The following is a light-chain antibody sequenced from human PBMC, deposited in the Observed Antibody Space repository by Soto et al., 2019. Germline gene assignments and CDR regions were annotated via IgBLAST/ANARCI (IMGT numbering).Light chain of an antibody. J-gene: IGKJ2*01. CDR1: QSGNNNY. Sequence: EIVLTQSPGTLSLSPGERATLSCRASQSGNNNYLAWYQKKPGQAPRLLIYGASSRATGIPDRFSGSGSGSAVTLTISRLEPEDVAVYYCHQYGSSQYTFGQGTKLEIK. CDR3: HQYGSSQYT. CDR2: GAS. V-gene: IGKV3-20*01.